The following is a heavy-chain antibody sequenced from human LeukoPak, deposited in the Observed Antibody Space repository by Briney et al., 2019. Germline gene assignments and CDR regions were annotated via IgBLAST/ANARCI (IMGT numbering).Heavy chain of an antibody. J-gene: IGHJ3*02. V-gene: IGHV3-7*03. CDR2: IKEDGSEK. Sequence: GGSLRLSCAASGFTLSSYWMSWVRQAPGKGLEWVANIKEDGSEKYYVDSVKGRFTISRDNAKNSLYLHMNSLTAEDTAMYCCARAWVAGVPFDAFDIWGQGTMVSVSS. D-gene: IGHD3-10*01. CDR1: GFTLSSYW. CDR3: ARAWVAGVPFDAFDI.